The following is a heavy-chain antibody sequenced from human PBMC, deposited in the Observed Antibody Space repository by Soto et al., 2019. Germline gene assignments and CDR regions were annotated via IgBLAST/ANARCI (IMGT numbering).Heavy chain of an antibody. Sequence: VQLLESGGGLVQPGGSLRLYCAASGFTFSRYAMSWVRQAPGKGLERVSAISAGGGNTYYRDSVTGRFAISRDNSKNTRYLQMNSLRAEDTAVYFCAQTTSSRHWFDPWGQVTLVTVSS. CDR2: ISAGGGNT. D-gene: IGHD1-1*01. V-gene: IGHV3-23*01. J-gene: IGHJ5*02. CDR3: AQTTSSRHWFDP. CDR1: GFTFSRYA.